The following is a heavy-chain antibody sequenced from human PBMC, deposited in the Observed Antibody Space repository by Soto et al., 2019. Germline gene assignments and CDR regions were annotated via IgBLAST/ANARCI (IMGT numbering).Heavy chain of an antibody. V-gene: IGHV4-39*01. CDR2: IYYSGST. CDR1: GGSISISSYY. D-gene: IGHD6-6*01. Sequence: SETLSLTCTVSGGSISISSYYWGWKRQPPGKGLEWIGSIYYSGSTYYNPSLKSRVTISVDTSKNQFSLKLSSVTAADTAVYYCATPSGTNIAARPDYYYYYYMDVWGKGTTVTVSS. CDR3: ATPSGTNIAARPDYYYYYYMDV. J-gene: IGHJ6*03.